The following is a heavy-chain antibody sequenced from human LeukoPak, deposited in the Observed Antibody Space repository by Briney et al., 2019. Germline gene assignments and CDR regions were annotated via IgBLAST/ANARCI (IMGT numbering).Heavy chain of an antibody. CDR3: ARDYMYCSSTSCYNYYYYYGMDV. D-gene: IGHD2-2*01. CDR1: GGSISSGGYY. Sequence: SQTLSLTCTVSGGSISSGGYYWSWIRQHPGKGLEWIGYIYYSGSTYYNPSLKSRVTISVDTSKNQFSLKLSSVTAADTAVYYCARDYMYCSSTSCYNYYYYYGMDVWGQGTTVTVSS. CDR2: IYYSGST. J-gene: IGHJ6*02. V-gene: IGHV4-31*03.